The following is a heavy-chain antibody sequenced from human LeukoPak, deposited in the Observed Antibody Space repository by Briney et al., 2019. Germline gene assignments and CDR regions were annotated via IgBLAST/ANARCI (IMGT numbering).Heavy chain of an antibody. J-gene: IGHJ6*02. D-gene: IGHD6-13*01. CDR1: GFTFSSYG. CDR2: ISYDGSNK. Sequence: TGGSLRLSCAASGFTFSSYGMHWVRQAPGKGLEWVAVISYDGSNKYYADSVKGRFTISRDNSKNTLYLQMNSLRAEDTAVYYCACIAAAGTGGMDVWGQGTTVTVSS. CDR3: ACIAAAGTGGMDV. V-gene: IGHV3-30*03.